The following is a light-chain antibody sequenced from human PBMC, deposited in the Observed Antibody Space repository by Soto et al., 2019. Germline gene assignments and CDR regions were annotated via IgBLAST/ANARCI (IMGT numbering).Light chain of an antibody. Sequence: QSALTQPASVSGSPGQSITISCTGTSSDVGGYNYVSWYQQHPGKAPKLMIYEVSQRPSGVPDRFSGSKSGNTASLTVSGLQAEDEADYYCSSYAGSNTVVFGGGTKLTVL. CDR1: SSDVGGYNY. V-gene: IGLV2-8*01. CDR2: EVS. CDR3: SSYAGSNTVV. J-gene: IGLJ2*01.